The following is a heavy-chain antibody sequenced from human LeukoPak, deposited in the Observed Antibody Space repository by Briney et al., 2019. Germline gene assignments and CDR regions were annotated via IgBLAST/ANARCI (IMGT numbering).Heavy chain of an antibody. CDR2: INPSGGST. J-gene: IGHJ3*02. CDR1: GYTFTSYY. Sequence: GASVKVSCKASGYTFTSYYMHWVRQAPGQGLEWMGIINPSGGSTSYAQKFQGRVTMIRDTSTSTVYMELSSLRSEDTAVYYCARDRGYCSGGSCYSGVNAFDIWGQGTMVTVSS. V-gene: IGHV1-46*01. D-gene: IGHD2-15*01. CDR3: ARDRGYCSGGSCYSGVNAFDI.